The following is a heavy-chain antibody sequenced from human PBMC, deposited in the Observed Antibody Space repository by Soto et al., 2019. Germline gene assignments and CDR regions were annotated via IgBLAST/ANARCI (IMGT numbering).Heavy chain of an antibody. Sequence: QVQLVQSGAEVKKPGSSVKVSCKASGGTFSSYAISWVRQAPGQGREWMGGIIPIFGPANYAQKFQGRVTITADESTRTAYMELSSLRSEDTAVYYCARDYGGNPWPHWYFDIWGRGTLVTVSS. D-gene: IGHD4-17*01. CDR1: GGTFSSYA. CDR3: ARDYGGNPWPHWYFDI. J-gene: IGHJ2*01. V-gene: IGHV1-69*12. CDR2: IIPIFGPA.